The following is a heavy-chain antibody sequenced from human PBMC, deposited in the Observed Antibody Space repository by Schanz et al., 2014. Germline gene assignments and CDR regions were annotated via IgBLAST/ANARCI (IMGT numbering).Heavy chain of an antibody. CDR1: GFTVSNNY. V-gene: IGHV3-66*01. CDR2: IYSDGST. D-gene: IGHD3-16*01. Sequence: EVQLVESGGGLVQPGGSLRLSCAASGFTVSNNYMSWVRQAPGKGLECVSIIYSDGSTYYVDSVKGRFIISRDNSKNTVYLQMNSLRAEDTAVYYCARGDISLSYWYFDLWGRGTLVTVSS. J-gene: IGHJ2*01. CDR3: ARGDISLSYWYFDL.